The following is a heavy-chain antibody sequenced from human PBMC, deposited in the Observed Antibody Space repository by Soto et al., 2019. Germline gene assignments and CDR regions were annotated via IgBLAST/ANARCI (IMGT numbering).Heavy chain of an antibody. D-gene: IGHD4-17*01. CDR1: GFTFSSYG. V-gene: IGHV3-33*01. CDR2: IWYDGSNK. J-gene: IGHJ4*02. CDR3: ARDLYGDYDQSFDY. Sequence: GGSLRLSCAASGFTFSSYGMHWVRQAPGKGLEWVAVIWYDGSNKYYADSVKGRFTISRDNSKKTLYLQMNSLRAEDTAVYYCARDLYGDYDQSFDYWGQGTLVTVSS.